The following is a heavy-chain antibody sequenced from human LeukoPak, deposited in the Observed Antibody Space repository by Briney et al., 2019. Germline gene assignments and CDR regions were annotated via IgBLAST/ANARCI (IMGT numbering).Heavy chain of an antibody. CDR3: ARGTTITLLDY. J-gene: IGHJ4*02. V-gene: IGHV3-23*01. Sequence: GGSLRLSCSASGLAFSNYGVSWVRQTPGQGLEWVSSIIEEGDTTYYADAVRGRFTISRDNSKNTLYLQMNSLRAEDTAVYYCARGTTITLLDYWGQGTLVTVSS. CDR1: GLAFSNYG. D-gene: IGHD5-24*01. CDR2: IIEEGDTT.